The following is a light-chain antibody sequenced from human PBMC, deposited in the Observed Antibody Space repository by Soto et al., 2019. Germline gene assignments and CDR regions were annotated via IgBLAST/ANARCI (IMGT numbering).Light chain of an antibody. CDR3: QQDRSSPLT. V-gene: IGKV3-20*01. J-gene: IGKJ4*01. CDR2: GAS. Sequence: EIVLTQSPGTLSLSPGERATLSCRASQSVSSSYLARYQQKPGQAPSPLISGASSRATSIPDRLSGSGAGTDFTLTIRILDPEDVAVYYCQQDRSSPLTFGGGTKVELK. CDR1: QSVSSSY.